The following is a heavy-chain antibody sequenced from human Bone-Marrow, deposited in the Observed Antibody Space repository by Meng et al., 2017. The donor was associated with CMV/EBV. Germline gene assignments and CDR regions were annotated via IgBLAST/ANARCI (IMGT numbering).Heavy chain of an antibody. J-gene: IGHJ4*02. CDR3: ARDRWGSGSYGEVEFDY. Sequence: SETLSLTCTVSGGSISSSSYYWGWIRQPPGKGLEWIGSIYYSGSTYYNPSLKSRVTISVDTSKNQFSLKLSSVTAADTAVYYCARDRWGSGSYGEVEFDYWGQGTLVTVSS. CDR2: IYYSGST. V-gene: IGHV4-39*07. CDR1: GGSISSSSYY. D-gene: IGHD1-26*01.